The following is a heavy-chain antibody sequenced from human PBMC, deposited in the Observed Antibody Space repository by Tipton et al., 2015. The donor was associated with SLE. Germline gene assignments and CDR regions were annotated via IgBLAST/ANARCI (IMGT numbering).Heavy chain of an antibody. Sequence: SLRLSCAASGFTFDDYAMHWVRQAPGKGLEWVSSINWDSDIIGYASSVKGRFTISRDNAKNSLYLQMDSLRAEDTAFYYCAKGPEWLSYWGQGTLVTVSS. V-gene: IGHV3-9*01. J-gene: IGHJ4*02. CDR1: GFTFDDYA. CDR2: INWDSDII. CDR3: AKGPEWLSY. D-gene: IGHD3-3*01.